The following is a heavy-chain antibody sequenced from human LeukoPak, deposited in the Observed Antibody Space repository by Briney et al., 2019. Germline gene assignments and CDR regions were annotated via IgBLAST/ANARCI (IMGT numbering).Heavy chain of an antibody. Sequence: GGSLRLSCAASGFTFSSYSMNWVRQAPGKGLEWVSSISISNSYIYYADSVKGRFTISRDNAKNSLYLQMNSLRAEDTAVYYCARDYVVPAAIGNLNWFDPWGQGTLVTVSS. CDR3: ARDYVVPAAIGNLNWFDP. J-gene: IGHJ5*02. CDR2: ISISNSYI. D-gene: IGHD2-2*02. V-gene: IGHV3-21*01. CDR1: GFTFSSYS.